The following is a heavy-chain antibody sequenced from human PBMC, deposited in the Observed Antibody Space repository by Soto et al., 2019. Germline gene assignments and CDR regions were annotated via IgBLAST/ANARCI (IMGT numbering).Heavy chain of an antibody. CDR3: AKARQWLVDASDI. Sequence: QVQLVESGGGVVQPGRSLRLSCAASGFTFSSYGMHWVRQAPGKGLEWVAVISYDGSNKYYADSVKGRFTISRDNSKNTLYLQMNSLRAEDTAVYYCAKARQWLVDASDIWGQGTMVTVSS. V-gene: IGHV3-30*18. CDR1: GFTFSSYG. J-gene: IGHJ3*02. D-gene: IGHD6-19*01. CDR2: ISYDGSNK.